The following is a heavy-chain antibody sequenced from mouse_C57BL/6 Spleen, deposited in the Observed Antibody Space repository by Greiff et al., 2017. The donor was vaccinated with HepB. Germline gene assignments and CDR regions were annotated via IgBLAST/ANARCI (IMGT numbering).Heavy chain of an antibody. CDR2: ISYDGSN. CDR3: ARAGGSSSFDY. D-gene: IGHD1-1*01. Sequence: EVQLQQSGPGLVKPSQSLSLTCSVTGYSITSGYYWNWIRQFPGNKLEWMGYISYDGSNNYNPSLKNRISITRDTSKNQFFLKLNSVTTEDTATYYCARAGGSSSFDYWGQGTTLTVSS. V-gene: IGHV3-6*01. J-gene: IGHJ2*01. CDR1: GYSITSGYY.